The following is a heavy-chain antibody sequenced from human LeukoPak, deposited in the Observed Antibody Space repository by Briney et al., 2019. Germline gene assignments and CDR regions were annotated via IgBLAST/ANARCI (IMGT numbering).Heavy chain of an antibody. V-gene: IGHV4-59*08. J-gene: IGHJ4*02. Sequence: SETLSLTCAVSGGSISSYYWSWIRQPPGKGLEWIGYIYYSGSTNYNPSLKSRVTISVDTSKNQFSLKLSSVTAADTAVYYCARRANSHDFWSGFYFDYWGQGTLVTVSS. D-gene: IGHD3-3*01. CDR2: IYYSGST. CDR1: GGSISSYY. CDR3: ARRANSHDFWSGFYFDY.